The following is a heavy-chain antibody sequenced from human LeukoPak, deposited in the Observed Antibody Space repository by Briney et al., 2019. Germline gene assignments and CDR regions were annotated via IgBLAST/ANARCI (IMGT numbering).Heavy chain of an antibody. Sequence: QPGGSLRLSCAASGFTFSSYGMHWVRQAPGKGLEWVAFIRYDGSNKYYADSVKGRFTISRDNSKNTLYLQMNGLRAEDTAVYYCAKDSYYDFWSGYTFDYWGQGTLVTVSS. J-gene: IGHJ4*02. CDR1: GFTFSSYG. CDR2: IRYDGSNK. D-gene: IGHD3-3*01. CDR3: AKDSYYDFWSGYTFDY. V-gene: IGHV3-30*02.